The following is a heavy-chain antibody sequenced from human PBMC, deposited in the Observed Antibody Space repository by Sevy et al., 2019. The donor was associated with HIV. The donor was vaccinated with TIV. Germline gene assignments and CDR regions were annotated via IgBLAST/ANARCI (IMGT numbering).Heavy chain of an antibody. CDR1: GFTFNMYD. V-gene: IGHV3-33*08. CDR3: ASEHNWDDAFDI. CDR2: IWYDGSIK. D-gene: IGHD1-1*01. Sequence: GGSLRLSCAASGFTFNMYDMHWVRQAPGKGLEWVGQIWYDGSIKKYADSVKGRFTISRDNSKSTLYLQMNSLRGEDTAVYFCASEHNWDDAFDIWGQGPMVTVSS. J-gene: IGHJ3*02.